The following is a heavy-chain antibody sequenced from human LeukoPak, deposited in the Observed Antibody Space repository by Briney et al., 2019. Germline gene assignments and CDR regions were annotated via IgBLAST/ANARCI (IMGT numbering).Heavy chain of an antibody. CDR3: ARGWGYYDILTGYYREYYFDY. CDR1: GYTFIGHY. J-gene: IGHJ4*02. V-gene: IGHV1-2*02. CDR2: INPNSGGT. D-gene: IGHD3-9*01. Sequence: GASVKVSCKASGYTFIGHYIHWVRQAPGQGLEWMGWINPNSGGTNYAQKFQGRVTMTRDTSISTAYMELSRLRSDDTAVYYCARGWGYYDILTGYYREYYFDYWGQGTLVTVSS.